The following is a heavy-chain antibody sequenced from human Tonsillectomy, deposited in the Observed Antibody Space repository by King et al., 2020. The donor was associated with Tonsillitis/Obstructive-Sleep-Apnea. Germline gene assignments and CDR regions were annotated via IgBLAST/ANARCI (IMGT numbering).Heavy chain of an antibody. J-gene: IGHJ5*02. V-gene: IGHV3-23*04. D-gene: IGHD3-10*01. Sequence: VQLVESGGGLVQPGGSLRLSFAASGFTFSSKTMSLVRQVPGKGLEWVSAISGSENPIYYADSVKGQFTISRDNSKTTRYLQIESLRAEDTALYYCAKTWSYSFDPWGQGTLVTVSS. CDR1: GFTFSSKT. CDR3: AKTWSYSFDP. CDR2: ISGSENPI.